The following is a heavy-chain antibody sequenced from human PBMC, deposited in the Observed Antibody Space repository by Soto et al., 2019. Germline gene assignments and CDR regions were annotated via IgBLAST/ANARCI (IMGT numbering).Heavy chain of an antibody. J-gene: IGHJ4*02. CDR2: IIRIFNST. D-gene: IGHD2-2*02. CDR3: AREGRGKKAGYNGLVSLGY. CDR1: GSRFSNYV. V-gene: IGHV1-69*06. Sequence: QVQLVQSGAEVKTPGSSLKVSCKVSGSRFSNYVISWVRQAPGHGLEWLGRIIRIFNSTKYGQSFQGRVTITADKSTSTASLELSSLRSDDTAVYYCAREGRGKKAGYNGLVSLGYWGQGTLVTVSS.